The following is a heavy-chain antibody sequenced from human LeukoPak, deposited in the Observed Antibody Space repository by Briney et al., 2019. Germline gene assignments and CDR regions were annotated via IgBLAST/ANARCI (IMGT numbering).Heavy chain of an antibody. V-gene: IGHV3-30*18. D-gene: IGHD3-22*01. Sequence: PGGSLRLSCAASGFTFSSYGMHWVRQAPGKGLEWVAVISYDGSNKYYADSVKGRFTISRDNSKNTLYLQMNSLRAEDTAVYYCAKGNYYDSSGYSLDYWGQGTLVTVSS. J-gene: IGHJ4*02. CDR3: AKGNYYDSSGYSLDY. CDR1: GFTFSSYG. CDR2: ISYDGSNK.